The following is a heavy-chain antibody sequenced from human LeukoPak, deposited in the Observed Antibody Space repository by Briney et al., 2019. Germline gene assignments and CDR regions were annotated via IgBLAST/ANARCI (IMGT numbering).Heavy chain of an antibody. Sequence: PSETLSLTCTVSGGSISSYYWSWIRQPAGKGLEWIGRIYTSGRTNYNPSLKSRVTMSVDTSKNQFSLKLSSVTAADTAVYYCARDPEGDYPHAYYFDYWGQGTLVTVSS. CDR3: ARDPEGDYPHAYYFDY. V-gene: IGHV4-4*07. D-gene: IGHD4-17*01. CDR2: IYTSGRT. CDR1: GGSISSYY. J-gene: IGHJ4*02.